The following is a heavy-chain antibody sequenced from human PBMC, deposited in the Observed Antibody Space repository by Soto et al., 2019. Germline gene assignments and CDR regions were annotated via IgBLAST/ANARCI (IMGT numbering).Heavy chain of an antibody. J-gene: IGHJ3*01. D-gene: IGHD3-3*01. Sequence: ELKLLESGGGLAQPGGSLRLSCVGSGFTVDSYAISWVRQAPGERLQWIAAISGSADGTDYAHSVRGRFTISRDNAKKTVHLQMDSLRVEDTAVYFCAKDTVGGYSFWSGYYSDGLDVWGQGTLVSVS. CDR2: ISGSADGT. V-gene: IGHV3-23*01. CDR1: GFTVDSYA. CDR3: AKDTVGGYSFWSGYYSDGLDV.